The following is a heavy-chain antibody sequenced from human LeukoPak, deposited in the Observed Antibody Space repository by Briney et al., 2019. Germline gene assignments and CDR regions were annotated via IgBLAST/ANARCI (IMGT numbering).Heavy chain of an antibody. D-gene: IGHD2-2*01. V-gene: IGHV1-8*01. CDR2: MNPNSGNT. CDR1: GYTFTSYD. Sequence: GASVKVSRKASGYTFTSYDINWVRQATGQGLEWMGWMNPNSGNTGYAQKFQGRVTMTRNTSISTAYMELSSLRSEDTAVYYCARAGYCSSTSCYWGHYYYYYYMDVWGKGTTVTVSS. J-gene: IGHJ6*03. CDR3: ARAGYCSSTSCYWGHYYYYYYMDV.